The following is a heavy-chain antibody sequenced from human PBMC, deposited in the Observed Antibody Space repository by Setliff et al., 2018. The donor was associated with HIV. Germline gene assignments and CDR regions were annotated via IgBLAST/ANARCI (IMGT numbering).Heavy chain of an antibody. CDR1: GGTLTNYV. CDR3: ARDQTGVAAAAFGGGSAWSDEGFDI. Sequence: SVKVSCKTSGGTLTNYVTTWVRQAPGQGLEWMGMIIPMYNIPTYAQKFQGRVTFTADESTGTAYMELSSLSSEDTAVYYCARDQTGVAAAAFGGGSAWSDEGFDIWGQGTMVTVSS. D-gene: IGHD6-13*01. V-gene: IGHV1-69*13. J-gene: IGHJ3*02. CDR2: IIPMYNIP.